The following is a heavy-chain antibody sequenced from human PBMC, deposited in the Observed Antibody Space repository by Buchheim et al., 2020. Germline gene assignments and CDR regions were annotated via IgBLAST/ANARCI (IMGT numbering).Heavy chain of an antibody. Sequence: EVQLVESGGGLVQPGGSLRLSCAASGFTFSSYWMSWVRQAPGKGLEWVANIKQDGSEKYYVDSAKGRFTISRDNAKNSLYLQMNSLRAEDTAVYYCARGLPYYCSGGSCYSEGVDYWGQGTL. CDR2: IKQDGSEK. D-gene: IGHD2-15*01. J-gene: IGHJ4*02. CDR3: ARGLPYYCSGGSCYSEGVDY. V-gene: IGHV3-7*01. CDR1: GFTFSSYW.